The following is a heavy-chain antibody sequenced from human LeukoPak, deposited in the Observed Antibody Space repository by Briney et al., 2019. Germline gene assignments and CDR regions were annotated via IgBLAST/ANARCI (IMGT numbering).Heavy chain of an antibody. J-gene: IGHJ4*02. CDR1: GGSISSYY. D-gene: IGHD3-16*01. Sequence: SETLSLTCTVSGGSISSYYWSWIRQPAGKGLEWIGRIYTSGSTNYNPSLKSRVTMSVDTSKNQFSLKLSSVTAADTAVYYCARDRYDYVWGSLSYWGQGTLVTVSS. CDR3: ARDRYDYVWGSLSY. CDR2: IYTSGST. V-gene: IGHV4-4*07.